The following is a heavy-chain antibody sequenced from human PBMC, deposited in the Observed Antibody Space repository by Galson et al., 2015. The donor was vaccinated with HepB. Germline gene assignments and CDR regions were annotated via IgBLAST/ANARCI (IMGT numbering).Heavy chain of an antibody. D-gene: IGHD6-13*01. CDR3: TRGLEGSSSWYPYYYYGMDV. Sequence: SLRLSCAASGFTFGDYAMSWFRQAPGKGLEWVGFIRSKAYGGTTEYAASVKGRFTISRDDSKSIAYLQMNSLKTEDTAVYYCTRGLEGSSSWYPYYYYGMDVWGQGTTVTVSS. CDR2: IRSKAYGGTT. J-gene: IGHJ6*02. CDR1: GFTFGDYA. V-gene: IGHV3-49*03.